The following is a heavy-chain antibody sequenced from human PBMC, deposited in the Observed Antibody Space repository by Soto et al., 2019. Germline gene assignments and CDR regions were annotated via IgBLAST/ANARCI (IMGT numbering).Heavy chain of an antibody. V-gene: IGHV4-39*01. CDR2: IYYSGST. J-gene: IGHJ6*03. Sequence: SETLSLTCTVSGGSISSSSYYWVLIRQPPGKGLEWIGSIYYSGSTYYNPSLKSRVTISVDTSKNQFSLKLSSVTAADTAVYYCARHTSGGYCSGGSCYSPYYYMDVWGKGTTVTVSS. CDR3: ARHTSGGYCSGGSCYSPYYYMDV. CDR1: GGSISSSSYY. D-gene: IGHD2-15*01.